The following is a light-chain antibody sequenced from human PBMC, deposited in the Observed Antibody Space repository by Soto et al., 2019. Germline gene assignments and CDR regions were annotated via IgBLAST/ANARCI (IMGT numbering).Light chain of an antibody. CDR2: GAS. Sequence: EIVLTQSPSTLSWSPGERATLSWGASQSVSSYLAWYQQKPGKAPRLLIYGASSRATGIPVRFSGSGSGKEFTLNISSLQSEDFAVYYCQQRTIWPRVYTFGQGTKVDIK. CDR3: QQRTIWPRVYT. CDR1: QSVSSY. J-gene: IGKJ2*01. V-gene: IGKV3-11*01.